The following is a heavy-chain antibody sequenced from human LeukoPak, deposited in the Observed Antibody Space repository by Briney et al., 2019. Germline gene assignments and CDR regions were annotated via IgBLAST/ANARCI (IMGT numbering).Heavy chain of an antibody. J-gene: IGHJ6*03. D-gene: IGHD5-18*01. CDR1: GGSISSGSYY. V-gene: IGHV4-61*02. Sequence: SETLSLTCTVSGGSISSGSYYWSWIRQPAGKGLEWIGRIYTSGSTNYNPSLKSRVTISVDMSKNQFSLKLSSVTAADTAVYYCASSSLGGYSYGFGPWSYYYYYMDVWGKGTTVTISS. CDR3: ASSSLGGYSYGFGPWSYYYYYMDV. CDR2: IYTSGST.